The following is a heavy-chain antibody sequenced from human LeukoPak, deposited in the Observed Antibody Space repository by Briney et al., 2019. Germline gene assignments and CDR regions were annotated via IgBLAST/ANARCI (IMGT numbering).Heavy chain of an antibody. D-gene: IGHD3-10*01. Sequence: GASVKVSCKASGYTFTGYYMHWVRQAPGQGLEWMGRINPNSGGTNYAQKFQGRVTMTRDTSISTAHMEMSRLRSDDTAVYYCARGGYYYGSGSPPHFDYWGQGTLVTVSS. CDR3: ARGGYYYGSGSPPHFDY. CDR2: INPNSGGT. J-gene: IGHJ4*02. V-gene: IGHV1-2*06. CDR1: GYTFTGYY.